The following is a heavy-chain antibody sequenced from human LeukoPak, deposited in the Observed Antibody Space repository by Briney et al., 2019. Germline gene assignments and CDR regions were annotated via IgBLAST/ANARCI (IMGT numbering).Heavy chain of an antibody. Sequence: GGSLRLSCAASGFTFSSYSMNWVRQAPGKGLVWVSSISSSSSYIYYADSVKGRFTISRDNAKDSLYLQMNSLRAEDTAVYYCATNDIVVVPAANADDMDVWGKGTTVTVSS. CDR2: ISSSSSYI. J-gene: IGHJ6*04. V-gene: IGHV3-21*01. CDR3: ATNDIVVVPAANADDMDV. D-gene: IGHD2-2*01. CDR1: GFTFSSYS.